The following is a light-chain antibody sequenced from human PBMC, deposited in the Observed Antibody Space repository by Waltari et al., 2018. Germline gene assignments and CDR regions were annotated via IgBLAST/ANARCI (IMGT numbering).Light chain of an antibody. J-gene: IGKJ1*01. CDR1: QNIFYSSNNKNY. Sequence: DIVMTQSPDSLAVSLGERATINCKSSQNIFYSSNNKNYLAWYQLKPGQAPKLLFYWASTRESGVPDRFSGSGSGTEFTLTSNSLQAEDVAVYYCQQHYSTPRTFGQGTKVEIK. CDR3: QQHYSTPRT. CDR2: WAS. V-gene: IGKV4-1*01.